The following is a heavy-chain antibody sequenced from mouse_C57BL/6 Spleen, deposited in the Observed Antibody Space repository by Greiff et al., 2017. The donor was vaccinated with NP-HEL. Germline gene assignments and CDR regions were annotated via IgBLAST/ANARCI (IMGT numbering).Heavy chain of an antibody. CDR3: ARRGDDGYYDYYAMDY. J-gene: IGHJ4*01. CDR1: GYTFTSYW. CDR2: IDPSDSYT. V-gene: IGHV1-69*01. Sequence: QVQLQQPGAELVMPGASVKLSCKASGYTFTSYWMHWVKQRPGQGLEWIGEIDPSDSYTNYNQKFKGKSTLTVEKSSSTAYMQLSSLTSEDSAVYYCARRGDDGYYDYYAMDYWGQGTSVTVSS. D-gene: IGHD2-3*01.